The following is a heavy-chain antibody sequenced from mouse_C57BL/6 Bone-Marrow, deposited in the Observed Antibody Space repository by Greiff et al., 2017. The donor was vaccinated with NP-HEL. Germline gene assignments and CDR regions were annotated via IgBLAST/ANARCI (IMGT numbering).Heavy chain of an antibody. J-gene: IGHJ2*01. D-gene: IGHD1-1*01. CDR1: GYAFSSYW. CDR3: ARWSTTVSSFDY. Sequence: VQLKESGAELVKPGASVKISCKASGYAFSSYWMNWVKQRPGKGLEWIGQIYPGDGDTTYNGKFKGKATLTADQSSSTAYMQLSSLTSEDSAVYFCARWSTTVSSFDYWGQGTTLTVSS. CDR2: IYPGDGDT. V-gene: IGHV1-80*01.